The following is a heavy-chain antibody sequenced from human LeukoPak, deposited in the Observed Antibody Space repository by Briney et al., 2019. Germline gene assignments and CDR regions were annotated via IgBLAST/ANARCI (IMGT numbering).Heavy chain of an antibody. J-gene: IGHJ3*02. Sequence: ASVKVSCKASGYTFTSYGISWVRQAPGQGLEWMGWISAYNGNTNYAQKLQGRVTMTTDTSTSTAYMELRSLRSDDTAVYYCSLPGYYDSSGSQAFDIWGQGTMVTVSS. D-gene: IGHD3-22*01. CDR2: ISAYNGNT. CDR3: SLPGYYDSSGSQAFDI. V-gene: IGHV1-18*01. CDR1: GYTFTSYG.